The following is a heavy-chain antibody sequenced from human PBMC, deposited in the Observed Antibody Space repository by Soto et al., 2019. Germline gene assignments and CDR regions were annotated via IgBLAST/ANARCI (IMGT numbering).Heavy chain of an antibody. CDR1: GFTFSSYA. J-gene: IGHJ4*02. CDR2: ISGSGGST. CDR3: AKDLEYYDFWSGRVY. V-gene: IGHV3-23*01. Sequence: EVQLLESGGGLVQPGGSLRLSCAASGFTFSSYAMSWVRQAPGKGLEWVSAISGSGGSTYYADSVKGRFTISRDNSKNTLYMQMNSLRAEDTAVYYCAKDLEYYDFWSGRVYWGQGTLVTVSS. D-gene: IGHD3-3*01.